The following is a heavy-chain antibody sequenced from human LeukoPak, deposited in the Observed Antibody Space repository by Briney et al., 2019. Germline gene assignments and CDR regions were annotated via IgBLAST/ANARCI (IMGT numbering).Heavy chain of an antibody. D-gene: IGHD6-13*01. CDR2: IFASGGT. CDR3: ARDGSSWPFFDS. Sequence: SETLSLTCTVSGGSVRSYQWSWLRQPAGKGRDCIGHIFASGGTNYNPSLKSRVTMSVDTSKNQVSLKLIAVTAADTAVYYCARDGSSWPFFDSWGQGTLVTVSS. CDR1: GGSVRSYQ. J-gene: IGHJ4*02. V-gene: IGHV4-4*07.